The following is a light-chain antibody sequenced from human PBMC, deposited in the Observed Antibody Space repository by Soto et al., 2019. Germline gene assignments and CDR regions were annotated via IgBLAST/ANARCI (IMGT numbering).Light chain of an antibody. Sequence: DIQMTQSPSSLSASVGDTVTITCRASQGVIDYLAWYQQRPGKVPKLLIYAASTLQTGVPSRFSSSGAGTDFPLTISSLQPEDVATYYCQKYDTAPQTFGQGTRVEIK. J-gene: IGKJ1*01. CDR1: QGVIDY. CDR2: AAS. CDR3: QKYDTAPQT. V-gene: IGKV1-27*01.